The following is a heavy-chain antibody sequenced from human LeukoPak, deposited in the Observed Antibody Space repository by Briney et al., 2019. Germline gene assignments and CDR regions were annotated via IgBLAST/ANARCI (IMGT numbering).Heavy chain of an antibody. CDR3: AKDMDHDYDDYGFDY. CDR1: GFTFSSHG. V-gene: IGHV3-23*01. D-gene: IGHD4-17*01. J-gene: IGHJ4*02. Sequence: PGGTLRLSCAASGFTFSSHGINWVRQAPGKGLEWVSGISPSGSISYYADSVKGRCTTSRDNSKNTVYLQMNSLRAEDTAVYYCAKDMDHDYDDYGFDYWGQGTPVTVSS. CDR2: ISPSGSIS.